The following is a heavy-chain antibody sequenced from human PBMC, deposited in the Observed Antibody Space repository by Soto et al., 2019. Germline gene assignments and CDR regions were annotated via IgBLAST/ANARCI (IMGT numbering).Heavy chain of an antibody. D-gene: IGHD2-21*01. J-gene: IGHJ6*03. V-gene: IGHV1-46*01. Sequence: ASVKVSCKASGYTFTSYYMHWVRQAPGQGLEWMGIINPSGGSTSYAQKFQGRVTMTRDTSTSTVYMELSSLRSEDTAVYYCARGSLAYCGGDCYSFYMDVWGKGTTVTVSS. CDR3: ARGSLAYCGGDCYSFYMDV. CDR1: GYTFTSYY. CDR2: INPSGGST.